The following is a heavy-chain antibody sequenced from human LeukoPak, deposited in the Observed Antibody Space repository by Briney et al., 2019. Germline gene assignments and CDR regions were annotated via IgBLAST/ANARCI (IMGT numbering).Heavy chain of an antibody. D-gene: IGHD3-3*01. V-gene: IGHV3-30*02. CDR2: IVYDANKK. CDR1: GFTFSSYG. CDR3: ARDQGTVFGYFTY. Sequence: GGSLRLSCAASGFTFSSYGMHWVRQAPGKGLEWVAFIVYDANKKYYAGSVKGRFTISRDNSKNTLYLQMNSLRPEDTAVYYCARDQGTVFGYFTYWGQGTLVTVSS. J-gene: IGHJ4*02.